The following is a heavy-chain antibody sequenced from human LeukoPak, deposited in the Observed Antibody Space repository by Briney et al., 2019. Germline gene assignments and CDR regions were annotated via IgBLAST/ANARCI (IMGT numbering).Heavy chain of an antibody. J-gene: IGHJ4*02. V-gene: IGHV1-2*02. CDR1: GFTFTGYY. CDR2: INPNSGGT. CDR3: ARDEQWLQLKYYFDY. Sequence: KPGRSLRLSSAASGFTFTGYYMHWVRQAPGQGLEWMGWINPNSGGTNYAQKFQGRVTMTRDTSISTAYMELSRLRSDDTAVYYCARDEQWLQLKYYFDYWGQGTLVTVSS. D-gene: IGHD5-24*01.